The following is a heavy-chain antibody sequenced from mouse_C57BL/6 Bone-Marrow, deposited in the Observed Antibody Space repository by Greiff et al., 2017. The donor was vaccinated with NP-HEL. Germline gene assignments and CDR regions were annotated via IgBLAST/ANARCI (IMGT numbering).Heavy chain of an antibody. Sequence: QVQLKQPGAELVMPGASVKLSCKASGYTFTSYWMHWVKQRPGQGLEWIGEIDPSDSYTNYNQKFKGKSTLTVDKSSSTAYMQLSSLTSEDSAFYYCARLGNWDREFAYWGQGTLVTVSA. V-gene: IGHV1-69*01. D-gene: IGHD4-1*01. CDR1: GYTFTSYW. J-gene: IGHJ3*01. CDR2: IDPSDSYT. CDR3: ARLGNWDREFAY.